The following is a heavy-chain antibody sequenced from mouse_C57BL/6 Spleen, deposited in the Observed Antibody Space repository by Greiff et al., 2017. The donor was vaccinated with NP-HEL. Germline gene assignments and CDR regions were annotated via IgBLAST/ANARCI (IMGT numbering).Heavy chain of an antibody. V-gene: IGHV1-50*01. J-gene: IGHJ2*01. CDR2: IDPSDSYT. Sequence: VQLQQPGAELVKPGASVKLSCKASGYTFTSYWMQWVKQRPGQGLEWIGEIDPSDSYTNYNQKFKGKATLTVDTSSSTAYMQLSSLTSEDSAVYYCARSDYGNYEDYWGQGTTLTVSS. CDR1: GYTFTSYW. CDR3: ARSDYGNYEDY. D-gene: IGHD2-1*01.